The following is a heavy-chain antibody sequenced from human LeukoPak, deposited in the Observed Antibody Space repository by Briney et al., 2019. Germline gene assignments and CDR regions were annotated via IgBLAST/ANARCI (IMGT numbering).Heavy chain of an antibody. CDR3: AKTRPLDSSSWSHGDY. V-gene: IGHV3-23*01. CDR1: GFTFSSYA. J-gene: IGHJ4*02. CDR2: ISGSGDST. D-gene: IGHD6-13*01. Sequence: GGSLRLSCAASGFTFSSYAMSWVRQAPGKGLEWVSAISGSGDSTYYGDSVKGRFTISRDNSKNTLYLQMNSQRAEDTAVYYCAKTRPLDSSSWSHGDYWGQGTLVTVSS.